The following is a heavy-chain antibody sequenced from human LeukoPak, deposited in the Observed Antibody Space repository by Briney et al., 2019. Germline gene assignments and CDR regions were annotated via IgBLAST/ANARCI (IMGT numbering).Heavy chain of an antibody. CDR1: GYTFTSYD. CDR2: MNPNSGNT. Sequence: GASVKASCKASGYTFTSYDINWVRQATGQGLEWMGWMNPNSGNTGYAQKFQGRVTMTRNTSISTAYMELSSLRSEDTAVYYCARGGGYYKYYYYYYMDVWGKGTTVTVSS. D-gene: IGHD3-22*01. CDR3: ARGGGYYKYYYYYYMDV. J-gene: IGHJ6*03. V-gene: IGHV1-8*01.